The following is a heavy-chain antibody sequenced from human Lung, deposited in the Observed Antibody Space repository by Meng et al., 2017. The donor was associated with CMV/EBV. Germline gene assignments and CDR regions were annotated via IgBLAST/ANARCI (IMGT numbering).Heavy chain of an antibody. CDR1: GLIFSDYG. CDR3: ANILYSSSSDY. V-gene: IGHV3-30*18. CDR2: ISYDGSSR. D-gene: IGHD6-6*01. J-gene: IGHJ4*02. Sequence: LSGAASGLIFSDYGMHWFRQAPGKGLEWVAIISYDGSSRYYGDSVKGRFTISRDNSKNTLYLQMDSLRANVTAVYYCANILYSSSSDYWGQGTLVTAPQ.